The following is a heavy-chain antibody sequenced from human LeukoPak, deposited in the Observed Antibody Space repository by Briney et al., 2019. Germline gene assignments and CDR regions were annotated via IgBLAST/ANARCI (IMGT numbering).Heavy chain of an antibody. V-gene: IGHV3-15*01. CDR3: TTITAAGYIDY. Sequence: GGSLGLSCAASGFTFNNAWMSWVRQAPGKGLEWVGRIKSKTDGGTTDYAAPVKGRFIISRDDSKNTLYLQMNSLKTEDTAVYYCTTITAAGYIDYWGQGTLVTVSS. CDR2: IKSKTDGGTT. J-gene: IGHJ4*02. D-gene: IGHD6-13*01. CDR1: GFTFNNAW.